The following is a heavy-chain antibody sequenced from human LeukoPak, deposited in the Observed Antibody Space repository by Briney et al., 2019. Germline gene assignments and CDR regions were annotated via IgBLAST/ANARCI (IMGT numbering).Heavy chain of an antibody. CDR2: IKEDGRQT. CDR1: GSTFNGHW. CDR3: ARDTHDSSGYLGY. J-gene: IGHJ4*02. D-gene: IGHD3-22*01. Sequence: GGSLRLSCVGSGSTFNGHWLTWVRQAPGRGLEWVASIKEDGRQTHYVDSVKGRFIISRDNSKKSLYLQMNSLRAEDTAVYYCARDTHDSSGYLGYWGQGTLVTVSS. V-gene: IGHV3-7*01.